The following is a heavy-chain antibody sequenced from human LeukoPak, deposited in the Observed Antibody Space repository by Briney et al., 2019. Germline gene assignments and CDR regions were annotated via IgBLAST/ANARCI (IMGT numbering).Heavy chain of an antibody. J-gene: IGHJ5*02. CDR2: TSGSGGST. D-gene: IGHD2-21*02. V-gene: IGHV3-23*01. Sequence: GGSLRLSCAASGFTFSSYAMSWARQAPGKGLEWVSATSGSGGSTYYADSVKGRFTISRDNSKNTLYLQMNSLRAEDTAVYYCAKGGHIVVVTAIRWFDPWGQGTLVTVSS. CDR3: AKGGHIVVVTAIRWFDP. CDR1: GFTFSSYA.